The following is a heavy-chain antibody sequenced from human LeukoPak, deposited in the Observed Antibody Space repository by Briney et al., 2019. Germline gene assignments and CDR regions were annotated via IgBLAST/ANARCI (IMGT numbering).Heavy chain of an antibody. Sequence: SETLSLTCTVSGGSISSYYWGWIRQPPGKGLEWIGDIYYSGSTNYNPSLKSRVTISVDTSKNQFSLKLSSVTAADTAVYYCARDKGLAAAGHWYFDLWGRGTLVTVSS. CDR1: GGSISSYY. CDR3: ARDKGLAAAGHWYFDL. V-gene: IGHV4-59*01. CDR2: IYYSGST. D-gene: IGHD6-13*01. J-gene: IGHJ2*01.